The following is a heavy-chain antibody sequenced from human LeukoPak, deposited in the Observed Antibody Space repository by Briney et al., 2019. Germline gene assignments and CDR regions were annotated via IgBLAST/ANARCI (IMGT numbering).Heavy chain of an antibody. D-gene: IGHD3-16*02. CDR3: ARVEVMITFGGVIAEPNDY. CDR1: GFTFSSYG. CDR2: IRYDGSNK. J-gene: IGHJ4*02. Sequence: GGSLRLSCAASGFTFSSYGMHWVRQAPGKGLEWVAFIRYDGSNKYYADSVKGRFTISRDNSKNTLYLQMNSLRAEDTAVYYCARVEVMITFGGVIAEPNDYWGQGTLVTVSS. V-gene: IGHV3-30*02.